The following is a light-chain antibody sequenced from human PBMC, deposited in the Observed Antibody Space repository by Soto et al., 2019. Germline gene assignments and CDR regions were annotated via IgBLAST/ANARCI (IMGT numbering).Light chain of an antibody. CDR3: QQYGSSSWT. V-gene: IGKV3-20*01. CDR1: QSVSSSY. Sequence: EIVLTQSPGTLSLSPGERATLSCRVSQSVSSSYLAWYQQKPGQAPRLLIYGASSRATGIPDRFSGSGSETDFTLTISRMEPEDFEVYYCQQYGSSSWTFGQGTKVEIK. J-gene: IGKJ1*01. CDR2: GAS.